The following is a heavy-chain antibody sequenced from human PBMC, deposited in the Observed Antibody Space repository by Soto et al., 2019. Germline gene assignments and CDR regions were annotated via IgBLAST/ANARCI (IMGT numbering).Heavy chain of an antibody. Sequence: QVQLVQSGAEVKKPGSSVKVSCKASGGTFSSYAISWVRQAPGQGLEWMGGMIPIFGTANYAQKVQGRVTRNEDEATSTAYMELSSLRSDDTAVYYCARYSGYDSAWFDPWGQGTLVTVSS. J-gene: IGHJ5*02. CDR1: GGTFSSYA. V-gene: IGHV1-69*01. D-gene: IGHD5-12*01. CDR3: ARYSGYDSAWFDP. CDR2: MIPIFGTA.